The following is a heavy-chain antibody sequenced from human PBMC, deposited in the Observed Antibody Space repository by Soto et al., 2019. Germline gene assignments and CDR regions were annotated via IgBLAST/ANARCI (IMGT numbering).Heavy chain of an antibody. Sequence: PAGSLRLSCAAAGFTYSSYWMSWVRQTPGKGLEWVANIKQDGSEKYYVDSVKGRFTISRDNAKNSLYLQMNSLRAEDTAVYYCARVAAAVSYYGMDVWGQGTTVTVSS. CDR3: ARVAAAVSYYGMDV. J-gene: IGHJ6*02. D-gene: IGHD6-13*01. V-gene: IGHV3-7*01. CDR2: IKQDGSEK. CDR1: GFTYSSYW.